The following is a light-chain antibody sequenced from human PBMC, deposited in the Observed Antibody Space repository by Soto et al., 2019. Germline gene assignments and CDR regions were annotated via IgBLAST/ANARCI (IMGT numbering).Light chain of an antibody. CDR1: QSVNSTS. CDR2: GAS. CDR3: QQYYDSLWT. V-gene: IGKV3-20*01. Sequence: EIVLTQSPGTLSLSPGERATLSCRASQSVNSTSLAWYQQKPGQAPRLLIHGASSRATGIPYRFSGSGSGTDFTLTISRLEPEDFAVYFCQQYYDSLWTFGQGTKVEIK. J-gene: IGKJ1*01.